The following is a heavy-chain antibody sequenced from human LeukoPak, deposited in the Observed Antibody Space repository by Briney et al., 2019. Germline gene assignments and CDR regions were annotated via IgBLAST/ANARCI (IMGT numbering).Heavy chain of an antibody. CDR2: SIPIFGTA. CDR3: ARAHSGSSFDY. CDR1: GGTFSSYA. D-gene: IGHD1-26*01. Sequence: ASVNVSCKASGGTFSSYAISWVRQAPGQGLEWMGGSIPIFGTANYAQKFQRSGTITPDESTSTAYMELSSLISEDTAVYYCARAHSGSSFDYWGQGTLVTVSS. V-gene: IGHV1-69*01. J-gene: IGHJ4*02.